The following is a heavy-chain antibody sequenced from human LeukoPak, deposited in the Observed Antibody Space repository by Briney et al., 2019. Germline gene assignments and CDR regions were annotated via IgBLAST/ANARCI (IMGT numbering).Heavy chain of an antibody. V-gene: IGHV1-69*04. CDR1: GGTFSSYA. Sequence: SVKVSCKASGGTFSSYAISWVRQAPGQGLEWMGRIIPILGIANYAQKFQGRVTITADKSTSTAYMELSSLRSEDTAVYYCARHGSGSYYNVFDYWGQGTLVTVSS. J-gene: IGHJ4*02. D-gene: IGHD3-10*01. CDR2: IIPILGIA. CDR3: ARHGSGSYYNVFDY.